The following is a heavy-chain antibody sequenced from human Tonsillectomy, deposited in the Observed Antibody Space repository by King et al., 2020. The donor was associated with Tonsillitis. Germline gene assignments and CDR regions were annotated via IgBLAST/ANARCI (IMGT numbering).Heavy chain of an antibody. Sequence: QLVQSGAEVKKPGSSVKVSCKASGGTFSSYAVSWVRQTPGQGLECLGGIIPIFGTANYAQKLQDRFTITADESTSTVYMELSSLRSEYTAVYYCASDFVRGPYYYMDVWGKGTTVTVSS. CDR3: ASDFVRGPYYYMDV. J-gene: IGHJ6*03. CDR2: IIPIFGTA. V-gene: IGHV1-69*13. CDR1: GGTFSSYA. D-gene: IGHD6-6*01.